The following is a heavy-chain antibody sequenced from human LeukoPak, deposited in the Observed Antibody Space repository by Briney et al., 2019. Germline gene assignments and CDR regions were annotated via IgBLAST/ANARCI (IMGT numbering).Heavy chain of an antibody. CDR2: ISSSSSYI. CDR3: ARASPPSYYYFDY. J-gene: IGHJ4*02. CDR1: GFTFSSYS. V-gene: IGHV3-21*01. D-gene: IGHD1-26*01. Sequence: GGSLRLSCAASGFTFSSYSMNWVRQAPGKGLEWVSSISSSSSYIYYADSVKGRFTISRDNAKNSLYLQMNSLRAEDTAVYYCARASPPSYYYFDYWGQGTLVTVSS.